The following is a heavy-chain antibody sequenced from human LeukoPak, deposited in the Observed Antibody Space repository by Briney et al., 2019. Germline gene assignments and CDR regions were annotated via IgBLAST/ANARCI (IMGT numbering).Heavy chain of an antibody. CDR1: GYSFTSYW. V-gene: IGHV5-51*01. CDR3: ARGAFDYYDSSVP. J-gene: IGHJ5*02. Sequence: GASLKISCKGSGYSFTSYWNGWVRQMPGKGLEWMGIIYPGDSDTRYSPSFQGQVTISADKSISTAYLQWSSLKASDTAMYYCARGAFDYYDSSVPWGQGTLVTVSS. CDR2: IYPGDSDT. D-gene: IGHD3-22*01.